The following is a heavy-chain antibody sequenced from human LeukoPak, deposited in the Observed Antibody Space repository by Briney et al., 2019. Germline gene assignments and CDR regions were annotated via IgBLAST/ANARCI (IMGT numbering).Heavy chain of an antibody. J-gene: IGHJ4*02. CDR3: TRGVHVEVVTAPFEY. CDR1: GFTFSSYE. Sequence: GGSLRLSCAASGFTFSSYEMNWVRQAPGKGLEWVSYISSSGTYTYYADSVKGRFTISRDNAKNFLYLQMNSLRAEDTAVYYCTRGVHVEVVTAPFEYWGRGTLVTVSS. V-gene: IGHV3-48*03. D-gene: IGHD2-21*02. CDR2: ISSSGTYT.